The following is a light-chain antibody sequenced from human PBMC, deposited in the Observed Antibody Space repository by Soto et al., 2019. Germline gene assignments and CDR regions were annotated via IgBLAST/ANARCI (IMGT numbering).Light chain of an antibody. CDR2: EVT. CDR3: SSYAGSNNFVV. V-gene: IGLV2-8*01. Sequence: QSALTQPPSASGSLGQSVTISCTGSSSDVGTYNYVSWYQQYPGKAPKLMIYEVTKRPSGVPDRFSGSKSGNTASLTVSGLQADDEADYYRSSYAGSNNFVVFGGGTKVTVL. CDR1: SSDVGTYNY. J-gene: IGLJ2*01.